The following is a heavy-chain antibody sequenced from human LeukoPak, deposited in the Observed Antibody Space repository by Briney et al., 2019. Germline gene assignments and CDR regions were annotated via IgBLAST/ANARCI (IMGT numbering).Heavy chain of an antibody. D-gene: IGHD3-22*01. CDR1: GFTFSSYG. CDR3: AKDFSVYYYDSRVFDY. Sequence: TGGSLRLSCAASGFTFSSYGMHWVRQAPGKGLEWVAVIRYDGSNKYYADSVKGRFTISRDNSKNTLYLQMNTLRAEDTAVYYCAKDFSVYYYDSRVFDYWGQGTLVTVSS. J-gene: IGHJ4*02. CDR2: IRYDGSNK. V-gene: IGHV3-30*02.